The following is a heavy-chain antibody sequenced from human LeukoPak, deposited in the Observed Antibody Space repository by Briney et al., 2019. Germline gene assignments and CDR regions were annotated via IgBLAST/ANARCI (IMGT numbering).Heavy chain of an antibody. CDR3: AKEKYSFGFGY. V-gene: IGHV3-23*01. CDR1: GFTFSSYA. Sequence: GGSLRLSCAASGFTFSSYAMGXVRQAPGKGLEWVSAFSGSGGSTYYADSVKGRFTISRDTSKNTLYLQMNSLRAEDTAVYYCAKEKYSFGFGYWGQGTLVTVSS. J-gene: IGHJ4*02. CDR2: FSGSGGST. D-gene: IGHD5-18*01.